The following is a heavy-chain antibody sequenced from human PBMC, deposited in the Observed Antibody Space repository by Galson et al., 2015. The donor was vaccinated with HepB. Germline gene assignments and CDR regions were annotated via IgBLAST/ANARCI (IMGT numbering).Heavy chain of an antibody. CDR3: ARDPYGAGNY. D-gene: IGHD3-10*01. V-gene: IGHV3-48*02. Sequence: SLRLSCAASAFSFGSYGMNWFRQALGKGPEWISYIGPSGSDRKYADSVKGRFTISRDNAKNSLYLEMNSLRDEDTAVYYCARDPYGAGNYWGQGTLVTVSS. CDR2: IGPSGSDR. CDR1: AFSFGSYG. J-gene: IGHJ4*02.